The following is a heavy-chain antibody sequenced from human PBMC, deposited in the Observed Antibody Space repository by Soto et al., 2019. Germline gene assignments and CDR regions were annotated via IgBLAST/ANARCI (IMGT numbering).Heavy chain of an antibody. Sequence: QVQLVQSGAEVKKPGASVRVSCKTSGYTFINYGITWVRQAPGQGLEWMRWLSAYNGDTRSSEKLQDRFTMTTDTTKVSVKMGHRSLTSDDTAVHYCARGSARVGRAEDIDVWDQVT. CDR3: ARGSARVGRAEDIDV. J-gene: IGHJ3*01. D-gene: IGHD1-26*01. CDR1: GYTFINYG. CDR2: LSAYNGDT. V-gene: IGHV1-18*01.